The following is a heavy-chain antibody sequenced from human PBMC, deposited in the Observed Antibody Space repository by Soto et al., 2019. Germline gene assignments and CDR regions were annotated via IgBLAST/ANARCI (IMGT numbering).Heavy chain of an antibody. J-gene: IGHJ6*03. CDR3: ARGRDYSSDYYYYMDV. CDR1: GYTFTSYD. CDR2: MNPNSGNT. D-gene: IGHD4-4*01. V-gene: IGHV1-8*01. Sequence: ASVKVSCKASGYTFTSYDINWVRQATGQGLEWMEWMNPNSGNTGYAQKFQGRVTMTRNASISTAYMELSSLRSEDTAVYYCARGRDYSSDYYYYMDVWGKGTTVTVSS.